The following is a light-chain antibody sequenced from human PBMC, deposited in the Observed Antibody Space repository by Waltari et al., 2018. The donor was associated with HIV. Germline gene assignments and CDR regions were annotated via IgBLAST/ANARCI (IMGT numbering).Light chain of an antibody. V-gene: IGLV2-8*01. Sequence: QSALTQPPSASGSPGQSVSLSCTGASSDVGAFKSVSWYQQHPGKAPKLLIYDVTKRPSGVPDRFSGSKSGNTASLTVSGLQAEDEAHYYCSSYAGSSMSYAFGTGTKVTVL. CDR3: SSYAGSSMSYA. CDR2: DVT. J-gene: IGLJ1*01. CDR1: SSDVGAFKS.